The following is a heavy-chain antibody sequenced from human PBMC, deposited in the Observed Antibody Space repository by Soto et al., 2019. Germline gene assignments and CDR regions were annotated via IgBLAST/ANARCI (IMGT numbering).Heavy chain of an antibody. V-gene: IGHV3-66*01. D-gene: IGHD2-21*01. CDR3: AARDVISFDY. J-gene: IGHJ4*02. Sequence: EVQLVESGGGLVQPGGSLRLSCAASGLTVSTKYMSWVRQAPGKGLEWVSLMYSGGTTSYADSVKGRFTISRDTSKNTLYLLMNSLRAEDTAVYYCAARDVISFDYWGQGTLVTVSS. CDR1: GLTVSTKY. CDR2: MYSGGTT.